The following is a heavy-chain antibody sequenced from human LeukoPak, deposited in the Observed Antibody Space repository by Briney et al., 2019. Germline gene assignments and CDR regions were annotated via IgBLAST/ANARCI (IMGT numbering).Heavy chain of an antibody. J-gene: IGHJ4*02. CDR3: ARDLKHYYDSSGSG. V-gene: IGHV3-23*01. D-gene: IGHD3-22*01. CDR2: ITDAVGST. CDR1: GFTFSSSS. Sequence: GGSLRLSCAASGFTFSSSSISWVRQAPGKGLEWVSAITDAVGSTHYADSVKGRFTISSDNSKNTLYLQMNSLRAEDTAMYYCARDLKHYYDSSGSGWGQGTLVTVSS.